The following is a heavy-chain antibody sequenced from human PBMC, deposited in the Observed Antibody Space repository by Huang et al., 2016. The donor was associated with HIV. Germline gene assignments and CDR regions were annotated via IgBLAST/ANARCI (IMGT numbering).Heavy chain of an antibody. J-gene: IGHJ6*03. Sequence: QITLKESGPTLVKPTQTLTLTCSFSGFSLTTSGAGVGWIRQPPGKPLEWLVLIYWDDDKRYSPSLKTRIRVTKDTSKNQVVLTVKNMGPMDTGTYYCAHIGRLGDYYMDVWGNGTAVTVSS. CDR2: IYWDDDK. CDR3: AHIGRLGDYYMDV. CDR1: GFSLTTSGAG. D-gene: IGHD1-26*01. V-gene: IGHV2-5*02.